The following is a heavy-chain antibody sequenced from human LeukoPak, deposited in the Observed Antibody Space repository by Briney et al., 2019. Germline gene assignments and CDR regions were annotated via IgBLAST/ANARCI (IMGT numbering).Heavy chain of an antibody. Sequence: GGSLRLSCAASGFTFSSYWVSWVRQAPGKGLEWVANIQQDGSAKKYVDSVKGRFTISRDNAKNSLYLQMNSLRAEDTAVYYCASLGLAVPAAIRGNGWFDPWGQGTLVTVSS. CDR3: ASLGLAVPAAIRGNGWFDP. CDR1: GFTFSSYW. J-gene: IGHJ5*02. CDR2: IQQDGSAK. V-gene: IGHV3-7*01. D-gene: IGHD2-2*02.